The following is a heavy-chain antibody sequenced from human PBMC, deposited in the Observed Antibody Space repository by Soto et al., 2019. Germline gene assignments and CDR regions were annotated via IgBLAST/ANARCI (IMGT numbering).Heavy chain of an antibody. CDR1: GYTFTSYG. CDR2: ISAYNGNT. D-gene: IGHD3-3*01. Sequence: QVQLVQSGAEVKKPGASVKVSCKSSGYTFTSYGISWVRQAPGQGLEWMGWISAYNGNTNYAQKLQGRVNMSTDTSTSTAYMEPRSLRSDDTAVYYCVRASLQGITIFGVVIIASSFYMDVWGKGTTVTVSS. CDR3: VRASLQGITIFGVVIIASSFYMDV. V-gene: IGHV1-18*01. J-gene: IGHJ6*03.